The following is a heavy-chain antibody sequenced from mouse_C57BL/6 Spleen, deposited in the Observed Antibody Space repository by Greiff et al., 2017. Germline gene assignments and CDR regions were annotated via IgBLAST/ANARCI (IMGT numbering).Heavy chain of an antibody. Sequence: QVQLQQPGAELVRPGTSVKLSCKASGYTFTSYWMHWVKQRPGQGLEWIGVIDPSDSYTNYNQKFKGKATLTVDTSSSTAYMQLSSLTSEDSAVDYCAIYYYGSSLYFDYWGQGTTLTVSS. J-gene: IGHJ2*01. CDR1: GYTFTSYW. D-gene: IGHD1-1*01. CDR2: IDPSDSYT. V-gene: IGHV1-59*01. CDR3: AIYYYGSSLYFDY.